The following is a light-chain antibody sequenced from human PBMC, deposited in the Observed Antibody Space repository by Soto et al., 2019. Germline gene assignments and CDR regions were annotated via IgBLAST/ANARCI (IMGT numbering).Light chain of an antibody. J-gene: IGKJ1*01. Sequence: DIHMAQPPSTQSPSVGARVTITCRASGTSSSWLAWYQQKPGKAPKLLTYRASTLKSGIPSRFSGSGYGTEFTLTISMLKPDEFATQNCKPYSSYSEEFAQGTKVDI. V-gene: IGKV1-5*03. CDR3: KPYSSYSEE. CDR1: GTSSSW. CDR2: RAS.